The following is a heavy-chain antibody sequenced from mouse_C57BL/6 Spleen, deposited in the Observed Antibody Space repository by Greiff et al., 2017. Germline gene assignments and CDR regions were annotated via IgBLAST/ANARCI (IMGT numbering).Heavy chain of an antibody. V-gene: IGHV1-19*01. J-gene: IGHJ1*03. CDR2: IHPYNGGT. Sequence: VQLQQSGPVLVKPGASVKMSCKASGYTFTDYYMNGVKQSHGKSLEWIGVIHPYNGGTSYNQKFKGKATLTVDKSSSTAYMELNSLTSEDSAVYYCARSLIYYDYDWYFDVWGTGTTVTVSS. D-gene: IGHD2-4*01. CDR1: GYTFTDYY. CDR3: ARSLIYYDYDWYFDV.